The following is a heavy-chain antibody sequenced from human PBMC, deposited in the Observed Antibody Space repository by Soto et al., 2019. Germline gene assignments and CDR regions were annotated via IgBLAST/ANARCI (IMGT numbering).Heavy chain of an antibody. D-gene: IGHD3-22*01. CDR1: GFTFSSHA. CDR2: ISYDESKR. Sequence: QVQLVESGGGVVQPGRSLRLSCAVSGFTFSSHAMHWVRQAPGKGLEWVAVISYDESKRYYADSVKGRFTISRDKSKNTLYLQMNSLRAEDTAVYYCAREKTYDYDSSAYYPTENHYFDYWGQGTLVTVSS. CDR3: AREKTYDYDSSAYYPTENHYFDY. J-gene: IGHJ4*02. V-gene: IGHV3-30-3*01.